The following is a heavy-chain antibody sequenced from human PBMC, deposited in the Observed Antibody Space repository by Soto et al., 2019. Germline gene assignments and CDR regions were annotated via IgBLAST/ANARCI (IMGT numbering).Heavy chain of an antibody. CDR1: GYPFTSYY. V-gene: IGHV1-46*01. J-gene: IGHJ4*02. CDR2: INPSGGST. D-gene: IGHD6-19*01. Sequence: SVKVACTASGYPFTSYYMHWVRQSPGQGLEWMGIINPSGGSTSYAQKFQGRVTMTRDTSTSTVYMELSSLRSEDTAVYYCARDGRSSSSSGWYYFDPWGQRTLVTVPS. CDR3: ARDGRSSSSSGWYYFDP.